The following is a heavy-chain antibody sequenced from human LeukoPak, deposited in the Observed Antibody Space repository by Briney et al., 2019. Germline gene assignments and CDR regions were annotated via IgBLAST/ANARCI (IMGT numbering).Heavy chain of an antibody. CDR3: AKSGGYGLIDY. CDR1: GVSISSSSYY. D-gene: IGHD6-25*01. Sequence: SETLSLTCNVSGVSISSSSYYWGWIRQPLGKGLEWIGSIYSSGSTYYNSSLKSRVTISIDTSKNQVSLKMSSVTAADTAVYYCAKSGGYGLIDYWGQGTLVTVSS. J-gene: IGHJ4*01. CDR2: IYSSGST. V-gene: IGHV4-39*01.